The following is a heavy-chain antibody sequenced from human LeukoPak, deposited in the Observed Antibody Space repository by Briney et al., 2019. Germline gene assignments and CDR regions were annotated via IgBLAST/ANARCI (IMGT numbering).Heavy chain of an antibody. CDR3: AKGRGTFWSGLVSDY. J-gene: IGHJ4*02. V-gene: IGHV3-23*01. CDR2: ISGSGGST. Sequence: GGSLRLSCAASGFTFSSYAMNWVRQAPGKGLEWVSVISGSGGSTYHADSVKGRFTISRDNSKNTLYLQVNSLRAEDTAVYYCAKGRGTFWSGLVSDYWGQGTLVTVSS. CDR1: GFTFSSYA. D-gene: IGHD3-3*01.